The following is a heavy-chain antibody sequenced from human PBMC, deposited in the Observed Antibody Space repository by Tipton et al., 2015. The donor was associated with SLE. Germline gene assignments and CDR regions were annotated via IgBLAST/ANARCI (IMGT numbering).Heavy chain of an antibody. CDR3: GRTGIQGVIDY. Sequence: TLSLTCTVSGGSFTSYYWSWIRQPPGKGLEWIGFIYTSGYTTYNPSLKSRVTISVDTSKNQFSLKLSSVTAADTAVYYCGRTGIQGVIDYWGQGTLVTVSS. CDR1: GGSFTSYY. CDR2: IYTSGYT. V-gene: IGHV4-59*01. J-gene: IGHJ4*02. D-gene: IGHD3-10*01.